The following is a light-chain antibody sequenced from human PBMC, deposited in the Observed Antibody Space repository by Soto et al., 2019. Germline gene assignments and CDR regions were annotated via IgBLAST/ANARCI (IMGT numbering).Light chain of an antibody. V-gene: IGLV1-40*01. CDR2: DNI. Sequence: QSVLTQPPSVSGAPGQRVTISCTGSASNLGAKYAVHWYQHLPGTAPKLLIYDNIHRPSGVPDRFSGSKSDTSASLAISGLRSEDEADYYCAAWDDSLSGVFGGGTKLTVL. CDR1: ASNLGAKYA. CDR3: AAWDDSLSGV. J-gene: IGLJ2*01.